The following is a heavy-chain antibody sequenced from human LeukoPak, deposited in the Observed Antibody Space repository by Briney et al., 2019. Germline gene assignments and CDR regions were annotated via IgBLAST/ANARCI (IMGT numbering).Heavy chain of an antibody. D-gene: IGHD6-19*01. CDR1: GFTFSSYA. J-gene: IGHJ4*02. Sequence: GGSLRLSCAASGFTFSSYAMSWVRQAPGKGLEWVSAISGSGGSTYYADSVKGWFTISRDNSKNTLYLQMNSLRAEDTAVYYCAKNPGIAVERGNLAFDYWGQGTLVTVSS. V-gene: IGHV3-23*01. CDR3: AKNPGIAVERGNLAFDY. CDR2: ISGSGGST.